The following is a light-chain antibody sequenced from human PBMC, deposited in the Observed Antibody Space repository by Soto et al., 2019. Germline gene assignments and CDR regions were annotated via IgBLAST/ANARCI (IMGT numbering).Light chain of an antibody. J-gene: IGKJ2*01. V-gene: IGKV1-9*01. Sequence: DIQLTQSPSFLSASVGDRVTITCRASQGISSYLAWYQQKPGKAPKLLIYAASTLQSGVPSRFSGSGSGTEFTLTICSLQPEDVATYYCQQLNSYPYTFGEGTKVEIK. CDR2: AAS. CDR3: QQLNSYPYT. CDR1: QGISSY.